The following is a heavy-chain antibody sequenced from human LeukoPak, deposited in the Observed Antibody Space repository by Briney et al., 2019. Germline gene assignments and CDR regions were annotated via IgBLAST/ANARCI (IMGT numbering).Heavy chain of an antibody. J-gene: IGHJ4*02. CDR1: GFSFSDYY. CDR2: ISSSSSHT. Sequence: NSGGSLRLSCAASGFSFSDYYMTWIRQAPGKGLEWLSYISSSSSHTNYADSVKGRFTISRDNAKNSLSLQVNSLRADDTAVYYCARVGSIAAAGTPDYWGQGTRVTVSS. V-gene: IGHV3-11*06. D-gene: IGHD6-13*01. CDR3: ARVGSIAAAGTPDY.